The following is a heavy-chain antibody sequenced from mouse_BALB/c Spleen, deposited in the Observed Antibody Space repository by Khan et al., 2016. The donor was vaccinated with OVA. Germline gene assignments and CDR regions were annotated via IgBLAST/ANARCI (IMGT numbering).Heavy chain of an antibody. V-gene: IGHV9-3-1*01. CDR1: GYTFTNFG. J-gene: IGHJ4*01. CDR3: ARPPYFSYVLVY. Sequence: QIQLVQSGPELKKPGETVKISCKASGYTFTNFGMNWVKQAPGKGLKWMGWINTYTGEPTYADDFKGRFAFSLETSANTAYLQISNLKNEDTATYFGARPPYFSYVLVYWGQGTTVTVSS. CDR2: INTYTGEP.